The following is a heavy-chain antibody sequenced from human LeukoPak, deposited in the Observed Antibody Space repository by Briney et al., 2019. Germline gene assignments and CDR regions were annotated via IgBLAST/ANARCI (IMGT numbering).Heavy chain of an antibody. Sequence: SETLSLTCTVSGGSISSYYWSWIRQPPGKGLEWIGYIYYSGSTNYNPSLKSRVTISVDTSKNQFSLKLSSVTAADTAVYYCASSSTSSLFDYWGQGTLVTVSS. CDR3: ASSSTSSLFDY. J-gene: IGHJ4*02. CDR1: GGSISSYY. V-gene: IGHV4-59*08. D-gene: IGHD2-2*01. CDR2: IYYSGST.